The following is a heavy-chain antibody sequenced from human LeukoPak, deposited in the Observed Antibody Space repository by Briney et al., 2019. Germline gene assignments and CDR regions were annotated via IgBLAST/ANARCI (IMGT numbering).Heavy chain of an antibody. CDR2: IKSKTDGGTT. J-gene: IGHJ4*02. CDR3: TTGAPRAYSGSYSDC. CDR1: GFTFSNAW. D-gene: IGHD1-26*01. V-gene: IGHV3-15*01. Sequence: GGSLRLSCAASGFTFSNAWMSWVRQAPGKGLEWVGRIKSKTDGGTTDYAAPVKGRFTISRDDSQNTLYLQMNSLKTEDTAVYYCTTGAPRAYSGSYSDCWGQGTLVTVSS.